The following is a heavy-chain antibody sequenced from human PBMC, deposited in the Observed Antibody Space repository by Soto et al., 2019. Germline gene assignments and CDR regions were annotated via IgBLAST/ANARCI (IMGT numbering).Heavy chain of an antibody. CDR1: GYTFSDYY. CDR2: IDTSSTKI. Sequence: QVQLVESGGDLVKPGGSLRLSCAASGYTFSDYYLSWIRQAPGKGLEWISYIDTSSTKIYYADSVRGRFTISRDNGQNSLFLEMKHLRVEDTAVYFCSSHYDLWTGYLSPVDYWGRGTLVTVSS. J-gene: IGHJ4*02. V-gene: IGHV3-11*01. CDR3: SSHYDLWTGYLSPVDY. D-gene: IGHD3-3*01.